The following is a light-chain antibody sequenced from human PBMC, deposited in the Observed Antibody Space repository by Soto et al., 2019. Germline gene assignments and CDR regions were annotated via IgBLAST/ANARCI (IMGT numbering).Light chain of an antibody. CDR2: GES. Sequence: ELVLTQSPGTLSLSPGESATLSCRGSQSVSSSYLAWYQQKPGQAPRLLIYGESSRATGIPDRLSGSGSGTDLNLTISRLEPEDFAVYYCQKYGSSPSTCGQGTRLEIK. CDR3: QKYGSSPST. CDR1: QSVSSSY. J-gene: IGKJ5*01. V-gene: IGKV3-20*01.